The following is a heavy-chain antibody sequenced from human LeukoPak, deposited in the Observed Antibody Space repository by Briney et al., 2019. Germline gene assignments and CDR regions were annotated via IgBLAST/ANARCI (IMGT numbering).Heavy chain of an antibody. J-gene: IGHJ4*02. V-gene: IGHV1-18*01. Sequence: ASVKVSCKASGYTFTSYGISWVRQAPGQGLEWMGWISAYNGNTNYAQKLQGRVTMTTDTSTSTAYMELRSLRSDDTAVHYCARDGVRASYYYDSSGYYHDYWGQGTLVTVSS. CDR3: ARDGVRASYYYDSSGYYHDY. CDR1: GYTFTSYG. CDR2: ISAYNGNT. D-gene: IGHD3-22*01.